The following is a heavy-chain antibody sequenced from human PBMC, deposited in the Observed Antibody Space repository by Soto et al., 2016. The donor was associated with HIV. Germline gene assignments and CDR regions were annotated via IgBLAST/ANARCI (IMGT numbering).Heavy chain of an antibody. Sequence: EVQLVESGGGLVQPGRSLRLSCAASGFTFDDYAMHWVRQAPGKGLEWVSGISWNSGSIGYADSVKGRFTISRDNAKNSLYLQMNSLRAEDMALYYCAKSPYGDYGRDWYFDLWGRGTLVTVSS. V-gene: IGHV3-9*03. CDR2: ISWNSGSI. CDR3: AKSPYGDYGRDWYFDL. CDR1: GFTFDDYA. D-gene: IGHD4-17*01. J-gene: IGHJ2*01.